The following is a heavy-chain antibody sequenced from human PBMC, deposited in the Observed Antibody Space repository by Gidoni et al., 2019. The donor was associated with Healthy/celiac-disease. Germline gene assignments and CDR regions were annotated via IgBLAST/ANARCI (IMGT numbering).Heavy chain of an antibody. V-gene: IGHV4-61*09. Sequence: GISLRGSTNYNPSLKSRVTISLDTSKNQFSLKLSSVTAADTAVYYCAREAYSSGPPAIWGQGTLVTVSS. CDR2: ISLRGST. CDR3: AREAYSSGPPAI. D-gene: IGHD6-19*01. J-gene: IGHJ4*02.